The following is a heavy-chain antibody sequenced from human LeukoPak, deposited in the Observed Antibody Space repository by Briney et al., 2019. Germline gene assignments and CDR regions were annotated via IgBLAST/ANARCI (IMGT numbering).Heavy chain of an antibody. V-gene: IGHV3-48*01. CDR1: GFTFSTYT. J-gene: IGHJ4*02. Sequence: KTGGSLRLSCAASGFTFSTYTMNWVRQAPGKGLEWISYISTSSSTIYYADSVKGRFTITRDNAKNSLFLQKNSLRAEDTAVYYCARGQFLIDYWGQGTLVTVSS. CDR3: ARGQFLIDY. D-gene: IGHD2/OR15-2a*01. CDR2: ISTSSSTI.